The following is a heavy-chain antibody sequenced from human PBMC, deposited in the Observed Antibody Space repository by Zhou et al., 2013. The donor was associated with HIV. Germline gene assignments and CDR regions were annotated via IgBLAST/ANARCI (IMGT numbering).Heavy chain of an antibody. D-gene: IGHD3-10*01. CDR1: GYTFTTYP. J-gene: IGHJ5*02. Sequence: QVQLVQSGAEVKKPGASVKVSCKASGYTFTTYPITWVRQAPGQGLEWMGWISAYNGNTNYAQKLQGRVNMTTDTSTSTAYMELRSLRSDDTAVYYCARILQGIWWFDPWGQGTLVTVSS. CDR2: ISAYNGNT. V-gene: IGHV1-18*01. CDR3: ARILQGIWWFDP.